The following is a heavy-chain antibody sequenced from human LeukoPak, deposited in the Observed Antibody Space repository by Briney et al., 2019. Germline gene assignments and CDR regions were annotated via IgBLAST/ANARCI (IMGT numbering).Heavy chain of an antibody. V-gene: IGHV4-34*01. Sequence: NSSETLSLTCAVYGGSFSGYYWSWIRQPPGKGLEWIGSIYYSGSTYYNPSLKSRVTISVDTSKNQFSLKLRSVTAADTAVYYCARVESSSWYGKDYFDYWGQGTLVTVSS. D-gene: IGHD6-13*01. CDR1: GGSFSGYY. CDR3: ARVESSSWYGKDYFDY. J-gene: IGHJ4*02. CDR2: IYYSGST.